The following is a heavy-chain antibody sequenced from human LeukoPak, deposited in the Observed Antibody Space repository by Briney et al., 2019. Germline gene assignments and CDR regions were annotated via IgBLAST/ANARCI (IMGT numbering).Heavy chain of an antibody. CDR3: ARVTYDFWSGRYYFDY. D-gene: IGHD3-3*01. CDR2: IKQDGSEK. CDR1: GFTFSSYW. Sequence: GGSLRLSCAASGFTFSSYWMSWVRQAPGKGLEWVANIKQDGSEKYYVDSVKGRFTISRDNAKNSLYLQMNSLRAEDTAVYYCARVTYDFWSGRYYFDYWGQGTLATVSS. V-gene: IGHV3-7*01. J-gene: IGHJ4*02.